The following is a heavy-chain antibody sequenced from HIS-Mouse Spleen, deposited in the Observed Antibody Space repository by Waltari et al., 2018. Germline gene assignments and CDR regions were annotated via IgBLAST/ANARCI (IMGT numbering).Heavy chain of an antibody. D-gene: IGHD3-22*01. CDR3: ARESGYYDSSGYFDY. Sequence: QVQLQQSGPGLVKPSQTLSPTCAISGDSVSSNRAAWNWIRPSPSRGLEWLGRTYYRSKWYNDYAVSVKSRITSNPDTSKNQFSLQLNSVTPEDTAVYYCARESGYYDSSGYFDYWGQGTLVTVSS. CDR2: TYYRSKWYN. CDR1: GDSVSSNRAA. V-gene: IGHV6-1*01. J-gene: IGHJ4*02.